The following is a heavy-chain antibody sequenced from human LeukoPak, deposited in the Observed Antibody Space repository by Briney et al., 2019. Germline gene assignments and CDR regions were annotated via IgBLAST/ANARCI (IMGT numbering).Heavy chain of an antibody. Sequence: SETLSLTCTVSGASISSYYWSWIRQPPGKGLERIGYIYYSGSSNYNPSLKSRVTISVDTSKNQFSLKLTSVTAADTAVYYCVRHAVPGYSYLDCWGQRTTVTVS. D-gene: IGHD5-18*01. CDR1: GASISSYY. J-gene: IGHJ4*02. CDR2: IYYSGSS. CDR3: VRHAVPGYSYLDC. V-gene: IGHV4-59*08.